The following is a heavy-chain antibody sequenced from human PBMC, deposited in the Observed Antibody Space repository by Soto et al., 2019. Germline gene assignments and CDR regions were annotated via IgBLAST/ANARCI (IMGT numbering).Heavy chain of an antibody. Sequence: GESLKISCKGSGYSFTSYWITWVRQMPGKGLEWMGRIDPSGSYTNYSPSFQGHVTISADKSISTAYLQWSSLKASDTAMYYCARQDIVVVAAAMGKYGMDVWGQGSTVTVSS. CDR3: ARQDIVVVAAAMGKYGMDV. D-gene: IGHD2-2*01. CDR1: GYSFTSYW. V-gene: IGHV5-10-1*01. J-gene: IGHJ6*02. CDR2: IDPSGSYT.